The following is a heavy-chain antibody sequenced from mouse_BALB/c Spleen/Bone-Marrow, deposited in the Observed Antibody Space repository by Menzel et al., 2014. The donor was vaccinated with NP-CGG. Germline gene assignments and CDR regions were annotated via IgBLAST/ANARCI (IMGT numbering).Heavy chain of an antibody. CDR2: IYPGNVNT. V-gene: IGHV1S56*01. D-gene: IGHD1-1*01. Sequence: VKLMESGPELVKPGASVMISCKASNYTFTTYYIYWVKQRPGQGPEWIGWIYPGNVNTKYNEKFKAKATLTADKSSSTAYMQLSSLTSEDSAVYFCARSRYGSYYGYWGQGTPLTVSS. CDR3: ARSRYGSYYGY. CDR1: NYTFTTYY. J-gene: IGHJ2*01.